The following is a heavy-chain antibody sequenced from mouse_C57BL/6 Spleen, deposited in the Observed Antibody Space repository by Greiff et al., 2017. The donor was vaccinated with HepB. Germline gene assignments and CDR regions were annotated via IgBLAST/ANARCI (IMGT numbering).Heavy chain of an antibody. J-gene: IGHJ2*01. CDR3: ARGGTTERNYFDY. CDR2: IDPSDSYT. D-gene: IGHD1-1*01. V-gene: IGHV1-69*01. Sequence: VQLQQPGAELVMPGASVKLSCKASGYTFTSYWMHWVKQRPGQGLEWIGEIDPSDSYTNYNQKFKGKSTLTVDKSSSTAYMQLSSLTSEDSAVYYCARGGTTERNYFDYWGQGTTLTVSS. CDR1: GYTFTSYW.